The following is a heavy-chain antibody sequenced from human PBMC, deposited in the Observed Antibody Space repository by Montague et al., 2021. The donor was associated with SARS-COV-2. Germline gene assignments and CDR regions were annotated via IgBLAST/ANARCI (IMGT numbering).Heavy chain of an antibody. D-gene: IGHD3-9*01. V-gene: IGHV4-31*03. CDR3: ARVKTPRYYDILTGYSKDYGMDV. Sequence: TLSLTCTVSGGPISSGGYYWSWIRQHPGKGLEWIGYIYYSGXTXYXXXXKXRVTISVDTSKNQFSLKLSSVTAADTAVYYCARVKTPRYYDILTGYSKDYGMDVWGQGTTVTVSS. CDR2: IYYSGXT. J-gene: IGHJ6*02. CDR1: GGPISSGGYY.